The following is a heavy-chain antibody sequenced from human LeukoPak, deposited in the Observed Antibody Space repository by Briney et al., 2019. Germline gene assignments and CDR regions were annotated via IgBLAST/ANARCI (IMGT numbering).Heavy chain of an antibody. CDR1: GDSMSDYF. Sequence: SETLSLTCTVSGDSMSDYFWTWIRQPPGKGLEWIGEINHSGSTNYNPSLKSRVTISVDTSKNQFSLKLSSVTAADTAVYYCARGRFVVVTAIRFDYWGQGTLVTVSS. CDR2: INHSGST. CDR3: ARGRFVVVTAIRFDY. V-gene: IGHV4-34*01. J-gene: IGHJ4*02. D-gene: IGHD2-21*02.